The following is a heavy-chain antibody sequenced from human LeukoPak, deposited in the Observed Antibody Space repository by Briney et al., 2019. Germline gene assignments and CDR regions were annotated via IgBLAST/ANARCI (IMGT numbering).Heavy chain of an antibody. CDR3: ATKQLLAPPPDS. CDR2: INTEGTVT. Sequence: PGGSVTLSCAASGLTFNKYWMLWLRQAPGKGGESVSRINTEGTVTTNADSVKGRFTVSRDNADHTVCLQMNSVRDEDTAVYFCATKQLLAPPPDSWGQGTAVTVSS. CDR1: GLTFNKYW. V-gene: IGHV3-74*03. J-gene: IGHJ4*02. D-gene: IGHD6-19*01.